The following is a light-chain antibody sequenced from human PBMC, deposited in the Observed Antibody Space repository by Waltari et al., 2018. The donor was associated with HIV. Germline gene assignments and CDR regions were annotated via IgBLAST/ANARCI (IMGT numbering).Light chain of an antibody. Sequence: EIVLTQSPLSLSVTPAEPASISCTSSQTLLQSNGYNYLDWYLQKPGQPPQLLIYLDSNGAAGVRDRFSGSGSGTNFTLKISRVEVEDVGTYFCMQTLQTPPTFGQGTKLDIK. CDR1: QTLLQSNGYNY. J-gene: IGKJ2*01. CDR2: LDS. V-gene: IGKV2-28*01. CDR3: MQTLQTPPT.